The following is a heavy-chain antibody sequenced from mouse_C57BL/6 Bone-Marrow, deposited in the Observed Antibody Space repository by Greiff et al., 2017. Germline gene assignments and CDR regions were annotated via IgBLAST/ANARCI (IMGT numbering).Heavy chain of an antibody. CDR1: GYTFTSYG. D-gene: IGHD1-1*01. J-gene: IGHJ2*01. CDR3: AREGDYYGSSSGFDY. CDR2: IYPRSGNT. Sequence: VQLQQSGAELARPGASVKLSCKASGYTFTSYGISWVKQRTGQGLEWIGEIYPRSGNTYYNEKFKGKATLTADKSSSTAYMELRSLTCEESAVYFCAREGDYYGSSSGFDYWGKGTTLTVSS. V-gene: IGHV1-81*01.